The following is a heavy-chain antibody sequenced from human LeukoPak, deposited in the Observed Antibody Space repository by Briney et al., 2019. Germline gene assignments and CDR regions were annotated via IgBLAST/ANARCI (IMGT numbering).Heavy chain of an antibody. Sequence: GGSLRLSCSASGFAFDEHGMSWVRQVPGKGLEWVSGINWSGGSTGYADPLRGRFTISRDNAKNSLYLQMDSLRAEDTALYYCARAPITSPFYFDYWGQGTLVTVSS. V-gene: IGHV3-20*04. D-gene: IGHD2-2*01. CDR3: ARAPITSPFYFDY. CDR2: INWSGGST. J-gene: IGHJ4*02. CDR1: GFAFDEHG.